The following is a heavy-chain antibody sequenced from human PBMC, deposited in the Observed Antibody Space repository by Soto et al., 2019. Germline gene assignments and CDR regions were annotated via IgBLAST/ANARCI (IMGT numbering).Heavy chain of an antibody. V-gene: IGHV1-18*01. Sequence: AASVKVSCKASGYTFTSYGISWVRQAPGQGIEWMGWISAYNGNTNYAQKLQGRVTMTTDTSTSTAYMELRSLRSDDTAVYYCASSLLVGYGLEGESDWGQGTLVTVSS. CDR1: GYTFTSYG. D-gene: IGHD5-18*01. CDR2: ISAYNGNT. J-gene: IGHJ4*02. CDR3: ASSLLVGYGLEGESD.